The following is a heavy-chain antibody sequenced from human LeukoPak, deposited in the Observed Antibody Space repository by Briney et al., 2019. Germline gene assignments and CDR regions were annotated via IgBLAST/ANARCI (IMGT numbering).Heavy chain of an antibody. Sequence: PSETLSLTCTVSGGSISSYYWSWIRQPAGKGLEWIGRIYTSGSTYYNPSLKSRVTISVDTSKNQFSLKLRSVTAADTAVYYCATPMVRGVMIAWGQGTLVTVSS. CDR2: IYTSGST. D-gene: IGHD3-10*01. CDR3: ATPMVRGVMIA. J-gene: IGHJ4*02. CDR1: GGSISSYY. V-gene: IGHV4-4*07.